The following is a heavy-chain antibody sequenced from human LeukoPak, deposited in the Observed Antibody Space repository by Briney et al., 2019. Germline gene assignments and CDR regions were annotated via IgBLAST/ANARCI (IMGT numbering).Heavy chain of an antibody. CDR1: GFTFSDYY. Sequence: GSLRLSCAASGFTFSDYYMSWIRQAPGKGLEWVSYISSSGSTIYYADSVKGRFTISRDNAKNSLYLQMNSLRAEDTAVYYCARLERVCSSTSCYSPDYYYGMDVWGQGTTVTVSS. D-gene: IGHD2-2*01. V-gene: IGHV3-11*01. CDR3: ARLERVCSSTSCYSPDYYYGMDV. CDR2: ISSSGSTI. J-gene: IGHJ6*02.